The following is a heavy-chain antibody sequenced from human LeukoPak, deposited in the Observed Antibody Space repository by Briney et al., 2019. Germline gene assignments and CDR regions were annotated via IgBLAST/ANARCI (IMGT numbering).Heavy chain of an antibody. Sequence: PGRSLRLSCAASGFTFSSYGIHWVRQAPGKGLEWVAVISYDGSNKYYADSVKGRFTISRDNSKNTLYLQMNSLRAEDTAVYYCARDQLRFLEWLLYYYYGMDVWGQGTTVTVSS. D-gene: IGHD3-3*01. V-gene: IGHV3-30*03. CDR1: GFTFSSYG. CDR3: ARDQLRFLEWLLYYYYGMDV. CDR2: ISYDGSNK. J-gene: IGHJ6*02.